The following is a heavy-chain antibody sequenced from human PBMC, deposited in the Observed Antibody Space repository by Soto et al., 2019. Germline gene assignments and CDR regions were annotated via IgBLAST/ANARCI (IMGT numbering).Heavy chain of an antibody. CDR1: GFTFSSHS. D-gene: IGHD3-10*01. CDR3: ARGSSELGY. V-gene: IGHV3-23*01. Sequence: EVQLLESGGGLVQPGGSLRLSCVVSGFTFSSHSMSWVRQAPGKGLEWVSSISTSGSGTYHADSVKGRFAISRDNSKNTLFLHMNSLRAEDTAEYYCARGSSELGYWGQGTLVTVSS. J-gene: IGHJ4*02. CDR2: ISTSGSGT.